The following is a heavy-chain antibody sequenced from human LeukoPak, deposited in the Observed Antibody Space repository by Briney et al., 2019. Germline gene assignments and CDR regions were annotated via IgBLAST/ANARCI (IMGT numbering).Heavy chain of an antibody. D-gene: IGHD3-22*01. CDR3: ARTDPYYYDSSGTPSYYFDY. CDR2: IYYSGST. J-gene: IGHJ4*02. Sequence: SETLSLTCTVSGGSISSYYWSWIRQPPGKGLEWIGYIYYSGSTYYNPSLKSRVTISVDTSKNQFPLKLSSVTAADTAVYYCARTDPYYYDSSGTPSYYFDYWGQGTLVTVSS. V-gene: IGHV4-59*08. CDR1: GGSISSYY.